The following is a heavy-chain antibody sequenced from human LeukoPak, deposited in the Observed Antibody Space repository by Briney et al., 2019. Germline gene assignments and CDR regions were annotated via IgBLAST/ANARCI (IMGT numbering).Heavy chain of an antibody. J-gene: IGHJ4*02. D-gene: IGHD3-22*01. CDR1: GFTFSSYG. V-gene: IGHV3-30*18. CDR2: ISYDGSNK. CDR3: AKDAITYDSSGYYYGDY. Sequence: PGRSLRLSCAASGFTFSSYGMHWVRQAPGKGLEWVVVISYDGSNKYYADSVKGRFTISRDNSKNTLYLQMNSLRAEDTAVYYCAKDAITYDSSGYYYGDYWGQGTLVTVSS.